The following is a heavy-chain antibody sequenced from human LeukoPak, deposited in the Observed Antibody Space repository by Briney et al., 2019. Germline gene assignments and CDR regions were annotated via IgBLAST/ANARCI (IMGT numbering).Heavy chain of an antibody. Sequence: PGGSLRLSCAASGFNFGDYWMSWVRQAPGKGLEWVANIKQDGSEKYYVDSVKGRFTISRDNAKNSLYLQMNSLRAEDTAVYYCARASHYYYYMDVWGKGTTVTVSS. CDR1: GFNFGDYW. CDR2: IKQDGSEK. CDR3: ARASHYYYYMDV. V-gene: IGHV3-7*01. J-gene: IGHJ6*03.